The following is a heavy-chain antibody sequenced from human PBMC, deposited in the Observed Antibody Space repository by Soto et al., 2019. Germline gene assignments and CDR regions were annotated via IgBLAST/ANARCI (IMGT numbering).Heavy chain of an antibody. V-gene: IGHV3-30-3*01. D-gene: IGHD2-15*01. CDR1: GFTFSSYA. CDR2: ISYDGSNK. CDR3: ARDLAARYYYYYYGMDV. J-gene: IGHJ6*02. Sequence: GGSLRLSCAASGFTFSSYAMHWVRQAPGKGLEWVAVISYDGSNKHYADSVKGRFTISRDNSKNTLYLQMNSLRAEDTAVYYCARDLAARYYYYYYGMDVWGQGTTVTVSS.